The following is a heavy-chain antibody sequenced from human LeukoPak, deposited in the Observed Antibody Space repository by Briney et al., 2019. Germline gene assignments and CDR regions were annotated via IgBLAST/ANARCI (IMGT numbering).Heavy chain of an antibody. CDR1: GFIFSGYW. CDR2: IKQDGSDS. J-gene: IGHJ6*02. Sequence: GGSLRLSCAASGFIFSGYWMTWVRQAPGKGLQWVASIKQDGSDSYHVDSVKGRFTTSRDNAKNSLFLQMNNLRADGTAVYYCAKNIAAPGRVDYQYYAMDEWGQGTTVTVSS. CDR3: AKNIAAPGRVDYQYYAMDE. V-gene: IGHV3-7*01. D-gene: IGHD6-25*01.